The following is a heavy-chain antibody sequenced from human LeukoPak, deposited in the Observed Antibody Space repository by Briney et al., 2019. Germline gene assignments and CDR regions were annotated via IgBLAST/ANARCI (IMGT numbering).Heavy chain of an antibody. V-gene: IGHV1-18*01. J-gene: IGHJ6*02. Sequence: ASVKVSCKASGYTFTSYGISWVRQAPGQGLEWMGWISAYNGNTNYAQKLQGRVTMTTDTSTSTAYMELRRLRSDDTAVYYCARDGRWLQLSQYYYYGMDVWGQGTTVTVSS. CDR1: GYTFTSYG. CDR3: ARDGRWLQLSQYYYYGMDV. CDR2: ISAYNGNT. D-gene: IGHD5-24*01.